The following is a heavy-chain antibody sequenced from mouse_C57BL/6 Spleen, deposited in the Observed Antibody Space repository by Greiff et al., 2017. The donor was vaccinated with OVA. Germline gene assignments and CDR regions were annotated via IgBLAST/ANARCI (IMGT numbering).Heavy chain of an antibody. Sequence: VQLQQSGAELAKPGASVKLSCKASGYTFTSYWMHWVKQRPGQGLEWIGYLNPSSGYTKYTQKFQSKATLTAANTSSTAYMQLSSLTYEDTAIYYYARGDYYCSSFGYWDYWGQGTTLTVSS. CDR3: ARGDYYCSSFGYWDY. V-gene: IGHV1-7*01. J-gene: IGHJ2*01. CDR1: GYTFTSYW. D-gene: IGHD1-1*01. CDR2: LNPSSGYT.